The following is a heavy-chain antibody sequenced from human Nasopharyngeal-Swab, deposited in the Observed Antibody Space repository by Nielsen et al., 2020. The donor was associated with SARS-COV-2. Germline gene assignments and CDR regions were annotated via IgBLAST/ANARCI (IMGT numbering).Heavy chain of an antibody. V-gene: IGHV1-18*01. CDR2: ISAYNGNT. Sequence: ASVKVSCKTSGGTFRNYGISWVRQAPGQGLEWMGWISAYNGNTNYAQKLQGRVTMTTDTSTSTAYMELRSLRSDDTAVYYCARVEAYYDILTGGETWGQGTLVTVSS. CDR3: ARVEAYYDILTGGET. CDR1: GGTFRNYG. J-gene: IGHJ5*02. D-gene: IGHD3-9*01.